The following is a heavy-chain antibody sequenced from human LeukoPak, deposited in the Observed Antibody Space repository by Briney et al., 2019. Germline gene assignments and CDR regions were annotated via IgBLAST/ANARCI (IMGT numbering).Heavy chain of an antibody. V-gene: IGHV1-69*05. Sequence: SVRVSCKASGGTFSSYAISWVRHAPGQGLEWMGGIIPIFGTANYAQKFQGRVTITTDESTSTAYMELSSLRSEDTAVYYCARETVTMVRGVITLNYFDFWGQGTLVTVSS. J-gene: IGHJ4*02. D-gene: IGHD3-10*01. CDR1: GGTFSSYA. CDR3: ARETVTMVRGVITLNYFDF. CDR2: IIPIFGTA.